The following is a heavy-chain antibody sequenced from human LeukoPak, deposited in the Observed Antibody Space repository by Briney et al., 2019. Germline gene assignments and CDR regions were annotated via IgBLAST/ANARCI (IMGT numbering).Heavy chain of an antibody. CDR3: ARGKSVAGTGSYWFDP. CDR1: GFTFSSYA. Sequence: PGRSLRLSCAASGFTFSSYAMHWVRQAPGKGLEWVAVISYDGSNKYYADSVKGRFTIYRDNSKNTLYLQMNSLRAEDTAVYYCARGKSVAGTGSYWFDPWAREPWSPSPQ. V-gene: IGHV3-30*04. D-gene: IGHD6-19*01. CDR2: ISYDGSNK. J-gene: IGHJ5*02.